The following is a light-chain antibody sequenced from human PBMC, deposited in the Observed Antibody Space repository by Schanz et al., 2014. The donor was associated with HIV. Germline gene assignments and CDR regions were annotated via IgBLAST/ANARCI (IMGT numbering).Light chain of an antibody. CDR2: LNSDGSH. V-gene: IGLV4-69*01. CDR3: QTWVTGIVV. Sequence: QLVLTQSPSASASLGASVKLTCTLSSGHSNYAIAWHQQQPEKGPRYLMKLNSDGSHSKGDGIPDRFLGSSSGAERYLTISSLQSEDEADYYCQTWVTGIVVFGGGTKLTVL. J-gene: IGLJ2*01. CDR1: SGHSNYA.